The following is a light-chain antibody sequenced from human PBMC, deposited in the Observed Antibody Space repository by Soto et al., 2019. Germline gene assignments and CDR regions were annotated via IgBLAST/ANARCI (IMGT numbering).Light chain of an antibody. V-gene: IGLV1-40*01. Sequence: QSVLTQPPSVSGAPGQRVTISCTGSSSNIGSGYDVHWYKQLPGTAPKLLIYGDSTRPSGVPDRFSGSKSGTSASLAITGLQAEDEADYYCQSYDTSLSGSVFGGGTQLTVL. CDR1: SSNIGSGYD. J-gene: IGLJ3*02. CDR2: GDS. CDR3: QSYDTSLSGSV.